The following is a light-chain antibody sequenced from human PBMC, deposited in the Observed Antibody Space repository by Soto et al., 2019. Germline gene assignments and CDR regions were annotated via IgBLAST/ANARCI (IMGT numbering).Light chain of an antibody. CDR2: DTS. J-gene: IGKJ2*01. V-gene: IGKV3-11*01. Sequence: EIVLTQSPATLSLSPGERATLSCRASQTVTYNLGWYQQKPGQAPRLLIYDTSNRATDIPARFSGSGSGTDFTLTISSLESEDFAIYYCHQRNNWPYTFGQGTKLEIK. CDR3: HQRNNWPYT. CDR1: QTVTYN.